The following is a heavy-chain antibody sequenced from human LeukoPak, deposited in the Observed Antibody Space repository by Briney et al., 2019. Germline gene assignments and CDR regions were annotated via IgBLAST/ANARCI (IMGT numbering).Heavy chain of an antibody. Sequence: SETLSLTCTVSGGSITGHYWSWIRQPAGKGLEWLGRIYSTGTTAYNASLTSRLTMSVDTSKSQLSLRLSSVTAADTAVYYSARLASGSYGPLTPFDYWGQGTLVTVSS. D-gene: IGHD1-26*01. CDR1: GGSITGHY. CDR3: ARLASGSYGPLTPFDY. CDR2: IYSTGTT. V-gene: IGHV4-4*07. J-gene: IGHJ4*02.